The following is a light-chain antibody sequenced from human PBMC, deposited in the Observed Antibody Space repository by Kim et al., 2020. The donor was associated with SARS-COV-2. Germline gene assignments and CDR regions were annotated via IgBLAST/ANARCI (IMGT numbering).Light chain of an antibody. CDR2: DVS. J-gene: IGLJ1*01. CDR1: SSDVGGYNY. Sequence: GQSVTISCTGTSSDVGGYNYVSWYQQHPGKAPKLMIYDVSTRPSGVPDRFSGSKSGNTASLTISGLQAEDEADYYCCSYAGSYTLVFGTGTKVTVL. CDR3: CSYAGSYTLV. V-gene: IGLV2-11*01.